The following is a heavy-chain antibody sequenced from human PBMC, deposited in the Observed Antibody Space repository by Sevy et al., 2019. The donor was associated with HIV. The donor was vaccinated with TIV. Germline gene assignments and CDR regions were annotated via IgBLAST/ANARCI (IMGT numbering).Heavy chain of an antibody. CDR3: AREPDIVVVPAAPLETNWFDP. CDR2: ISSSSSTI. D-gene: IGHD2-2*01. CDR1: GFTFSSYS. V-gene: IGHV3-48*01. Sequence: GGSLRLSCAASGFTFSSYSMNWVRQAPGKGLEWVSYISSSSSTIYYADSVKGRFTTSRDNAKNSLYLQMNSLRAEDTAVYYCAREPDIVVVPAAPLETNWFDPWGQGTLVTVSS. J-gene: IGHJ5*02.